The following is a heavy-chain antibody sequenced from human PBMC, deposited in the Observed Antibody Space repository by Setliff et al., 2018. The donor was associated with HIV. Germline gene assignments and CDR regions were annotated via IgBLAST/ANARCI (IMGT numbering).Heavy chain of an antibody. CDR1: GGSITSGGYY. Sequence: SETLSLTCTVSGGSITSGGYYWSWIRQHPGRGLEWIGAFYYTGDTHYNPSLKSRVIIFVDTSKNQISLNMTSVTATDTAVYYCARSPAAEGFWGQGTLVTVSS. D-gene: IGHD6-13*01. CDR3: ARSPAAEGF. J-gene: IGHJ4*02. CDR2: FYYTGDT. V-gene: IGHV4-39*01.